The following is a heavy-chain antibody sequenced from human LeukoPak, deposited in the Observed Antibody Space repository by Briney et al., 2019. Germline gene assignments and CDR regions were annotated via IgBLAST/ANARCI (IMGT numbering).Heavy chain of an antibody. CDR3: ASIAYCSGGSCHYYYGMDV. CDR2: IYTSGST. CDR1: GGSISSYY. Sequence: NPSETLSLTCTVSGGSISSYYWSWIRQPAGEGLEWIGRIYTSGSTNYNPSLKSRVTMSVDTSKNQFSLKLSSVTAADTAVYYCASIAYCSGGSCHYYYGMDVWGQGTTVTVSS. J-gene: IGHJ6*02. D-gene: IGHD2-15*01. V-gene: IGHV4-4*07.